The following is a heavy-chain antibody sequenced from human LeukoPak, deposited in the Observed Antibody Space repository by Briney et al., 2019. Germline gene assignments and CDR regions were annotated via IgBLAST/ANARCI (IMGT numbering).Heavy chain of an antibody. Sequence: GGSLRPSCTPSGSTLRNSWMHWARQVPGRRLVWSSRISGDGSVTNYADSVQGRLTISRDNAKNILYLQINNLRSEDTAVYYCARYSSSSGGASYYLDYWGHGTLVTVSS. CDR1: GSTLRNSW. J-gene: IGHJ4*01. D-gene: IGHD6-6*01. CDR3: ARYSSSSGGASYYLDY. V-gene: IGHV3-74*01. CDR2: ISGDGSVT.